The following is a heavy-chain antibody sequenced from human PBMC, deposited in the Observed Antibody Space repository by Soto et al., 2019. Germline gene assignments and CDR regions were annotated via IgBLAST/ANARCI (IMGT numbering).Heavy chain of an antibody. J-gene: IGHJ4*02. CDR3: AKGGRQWLVTSDFNY. Sequence: GGSLRLSCAASGCTFSDYAMHWVLQAPGKGLEWVAVVSHDGRNTHYADSVKGRFTISRDSSKNTVSLEMTSLRAEDTAVYYCAKGGRQWLVTSDFNYWGQGALVTVSS. CDR2: VSHDGRNT. V-gene: IGHV3-30*18. CDR1: GCTFSDYA. D-gene: IGHD6-19*01.